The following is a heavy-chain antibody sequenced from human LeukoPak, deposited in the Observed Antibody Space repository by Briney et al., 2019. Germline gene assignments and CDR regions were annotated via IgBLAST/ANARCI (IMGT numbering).Heavy chain of an antibody. CDR2: ISHSGST. Sequence: NPSETLSLTCAVSGGSISSSNWWSWVRQPPGKGLEWIGEISHSGSTNYNPSLKSRVTISIDKSKNQFSLKLSSVTAADTAVYYCARDSTDYGGYDCWGQGTLVTVSS. J-gene: IGHJ4*02. D-gene: IGHD4-23*01. CDR1: GGSISSSNW. V-gene: IGHV4-4*02. CDR3: ARDSTDYGGYDC.